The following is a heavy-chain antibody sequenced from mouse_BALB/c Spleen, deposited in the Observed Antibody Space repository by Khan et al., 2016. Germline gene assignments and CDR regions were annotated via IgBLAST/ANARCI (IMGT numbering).Heavy chain of an antibody. CDR2: IDPENGNT. V-gene: IGHV14-1*02. Sequence: VQLQKSGAELVRPGASVKLSCKASGFNIKDNFIHWVKQRPEQGLECIGWIDPENGNTIYAPKFQGRASITADTSSNTAYLQLSSLTSEDTAVYYCARGDYGNYAAYWGQGALVTVSA. D-gene: IGHD2-1*01. CDR3: ARGDYGNYAAY. J-gene: IGHJ3*01. CDR1: GFNIKDNF.